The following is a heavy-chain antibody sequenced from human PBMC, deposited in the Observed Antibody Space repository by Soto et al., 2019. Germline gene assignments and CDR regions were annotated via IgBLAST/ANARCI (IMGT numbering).Heavy chain of an antibody. V-gene: IGHV3-33*08. Sequence: PGGSLRLSCAASGFTFSNYWMHWVRQAPGKGLEWVAVIWYDGSNKYYADSVKGRFTISRDNSKNTLYLQMNSLRAEDTAVYYCARDIAAAGTSYYYYGMDVWGQGTTVTVSS. CDR3: ARDIAAAGTSYYYYGMDV. CDR2: IWYDGSNK. D-gene: IGHD6-13*01. CDR1: GFTFSNYW. J-gene: IGHJ6*02.